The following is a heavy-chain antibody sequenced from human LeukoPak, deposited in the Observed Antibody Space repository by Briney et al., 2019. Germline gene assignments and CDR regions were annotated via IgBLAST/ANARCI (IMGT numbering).Heavy chain of an antibody. CDR1: GGSFSGYY. J-gene: IGHJ4*02. CDR3: ASISSPWNSYFDY. V-gene: IGHV4-34*01. CDR2: INHSGST. Sequence: SETLSLTCAVYGGSFSGYYWSWVRQPPGKGLEWIGEINHSGSTNYNPSLKSRVTISVDTSKNQFSLKLSSVTAADTAVYYCASISSPWNSYFDYWGQGTLVTVSS. D-gene: IGHD1-7*01.